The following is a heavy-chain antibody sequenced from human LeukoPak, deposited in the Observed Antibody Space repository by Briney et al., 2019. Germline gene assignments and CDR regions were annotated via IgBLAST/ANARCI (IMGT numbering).Heavy chain of an antibody. CDR2: IITIVGTA. V-gene: IGHV1-69*05. J-gene: IGHJ5*02. Sequence: AAVKVSCKGSGGTFISYAMSWVRQARGQGGEGMGRIITIVGTANYAQKCQGKVTITTDESTSTAYMELSSLRSEDTAVYYCARDAVDTAMKAWGQGTLVTVSS. D-gene: IGHD5-18*01. CDR3: ARDAVDTAMKA. CDR1: GGTFISYA.